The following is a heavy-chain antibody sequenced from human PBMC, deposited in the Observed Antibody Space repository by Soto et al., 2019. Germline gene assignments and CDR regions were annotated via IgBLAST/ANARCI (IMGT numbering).Heavy chain of an antibody. D-gene: IGHD5-12*01. Sequence: ASVKVSCKASGGTFSSYAISWVRQAPGQGLEWMGGIIPIFGTANYAQKFQGRVTITADESTSTAYMELSSLRSEDTAVYYCASTSDSGYGPFENWGQGTLVTVSS. CDR2: IIPIFGTA. J-gene: IGHJ4*02. V-gene: IGHV1-69*01. CDR3: ASTSDSGYGPFEN. CDR1: GGTFSSYA.